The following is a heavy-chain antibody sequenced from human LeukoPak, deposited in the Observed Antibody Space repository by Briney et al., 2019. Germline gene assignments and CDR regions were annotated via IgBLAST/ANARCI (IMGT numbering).Heavy chain of an antibody. D-gene: IGHD6-19*01. CDR1: GGSISSYY. J-gene: IGHJ1*01. Sequence: SETLSLTCTVSGGSISSYYWSWIRQPPGKGLEWVGYIYYSGSTDYHPSLRSRVTMSVDTSKNQFSLKLSSVTAADTAVYYCARGGWYPESFQHWGQGALVTVSS. CDR3: ARGGWYPESFQH. V-gene: IGHV4-59*01. CDR2: IYYSGST.